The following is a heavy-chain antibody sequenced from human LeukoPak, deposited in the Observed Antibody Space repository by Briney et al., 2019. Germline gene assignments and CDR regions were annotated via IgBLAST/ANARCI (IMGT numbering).Heavy chain of an antibody. CDR1: GASISSSTYY. CDR3: ASNAKLFRMRAFDI. CDR2: IYYSGST. D-gene: IGHD3-10*01. J-gene: IGHJ3*02. V-gene: IGHV4-39*07. Sequence: SETLSLTCTVSGASISSSTYYWGWIRQPPGKWLAWIGSIYYSGSTYYNPSLKSRVTISVDTSKNQFSLKLSSVTAADTAVYYCASNAKLFRMRAFDIWGQGTMVTVSS.